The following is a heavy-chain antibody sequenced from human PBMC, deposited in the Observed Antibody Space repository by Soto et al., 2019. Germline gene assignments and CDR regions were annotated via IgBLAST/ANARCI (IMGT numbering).Heavy chain of an antibody. Sequence: GGSLRLSCAASGFTFSSYGMSWVRQAPGKGLEWVSSISSSSSYIYYADSVKGRFTISRDNARNSLYLQMNSLRAEDTAVYYCARETSGPNRGFDYWGQGTLVTVSS. CDR3: ARETSGPNRGFDY. V-gene: IGHV3-21*01. D-gene: IGHD5-12*01. CDR2: ISSSSSYI. CDR1: GFTFSSYG. J-gene: IGHJ4*02.